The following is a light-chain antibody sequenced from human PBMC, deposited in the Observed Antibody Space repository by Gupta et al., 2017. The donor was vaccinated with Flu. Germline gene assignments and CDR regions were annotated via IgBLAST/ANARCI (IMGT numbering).Light chain of an antibody. CDR2: DGN. CDR1: RSDVGSYTL. CDR3: CSEEDANSGNVV. Sequence: QSALTQPASVSGSPGPSITISCTGTRSDVGSYTLVSWYQHHTAKAPTIMIFDGNKRRGGGAHRCSCSNSDNTTATTITTLQAEEEADYYYCSEEDANSGNVVFGGGTKLTVL. V-gene: IGLV2-23*01. J-gene: IGLJ2*01.